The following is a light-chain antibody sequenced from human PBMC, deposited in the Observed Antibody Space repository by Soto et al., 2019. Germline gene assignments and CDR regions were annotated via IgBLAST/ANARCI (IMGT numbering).Light chain of an antibody. CDR1: QSISSW. Sequence: DIQMTQSPSTLSASVGDRVTITCRASQSISSWLVWYQQKPGKAHKLLIYKASSLESGVQSRFSGSGSGTEFTLTIRSLQPDDFATYYCKQYNSYSRTFGQGTKVDIK. J-gene: IGKJ1*01. V-gene: IGKV1-5*03. CDR3: KQYNSYSRT. CDR2: KAS.